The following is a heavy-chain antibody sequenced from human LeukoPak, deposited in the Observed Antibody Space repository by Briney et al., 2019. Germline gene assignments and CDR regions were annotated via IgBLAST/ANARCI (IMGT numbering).Heavy chain of an antibody. J-gene: IGHJ4*02. CDR3: ARHSTGWSFDY. CDR2: IHYSGST. Sequence: LETLSLTCTVSGGPITITNYYWGWIRQPPGKGLECIGNIHYSGSTYYNPSLKSRVTISVDTSKNQFSLKLSSVSAADTAVYYCARHSTGWSFDYWGQGTLVTVSS. CDR1: GGPITITNYY. V-gene: IGHV4-39*01. D-gene: IGHD6-19*01.